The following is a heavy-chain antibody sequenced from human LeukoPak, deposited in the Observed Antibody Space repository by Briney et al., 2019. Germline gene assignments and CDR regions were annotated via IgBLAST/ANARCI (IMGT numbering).Heavy chain of an antibody. CDR1: GFTFSSYS. V-gene: IGHV3-21*01. CDR3: AQPRGGDSWAFDV. Sequence: PGGSLRLSCAASGFTFSSYSMNWVRQAPGKGLEWVSSISSSSSYIYYAVSVKGRFTISRDNAKNSLYLQMNSLRAEDTAVYSCAQPRGGDSWAFDVWGQGTMVTVSS. J-gene: IGHJ3*01. D-gene: IGHD2-21*02. CDR2: ISSSSSYI.